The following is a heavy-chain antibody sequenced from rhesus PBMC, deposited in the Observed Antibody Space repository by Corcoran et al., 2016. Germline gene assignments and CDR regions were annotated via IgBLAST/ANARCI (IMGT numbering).Heavy chain of an antibody. CDR3: ARVAWRGYYCDY. D-gene: IGHD3-3*01. J-gene: IGHJ4*01. CDR1: GGSISGGYG. CDR2: IYGRRGST. V-gene: IGHV4-76*01. Sequence: QVQLQESGPGVVKPSETLSLTCAVSGGSISGGYGWSWLRQPPGKGLEWIGYIYGRRGSTNYNPSIKNRITISKDASKNQFSRKLSCVTAADTAVYYGARVAWRGYYCDYWGQGVLVTVSS.